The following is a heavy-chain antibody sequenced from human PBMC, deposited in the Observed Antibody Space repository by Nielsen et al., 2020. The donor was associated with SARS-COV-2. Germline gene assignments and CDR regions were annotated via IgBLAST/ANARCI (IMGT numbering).Heavy chain of an antibody. J-gene: IGHJ5*02. Sequence: WIRQPPGKGLEWIGFMHHSGRTDYNPSLKSRFTISADTSKNQFSLKLSSVTAADTAVYYCARAGQLRYFDWGQVNSRARTSLRAGFDPWGQGTLVTVSS. CDR3: ARAGQLRYFDWGQVNSRARTSLRAGFDP. CDR2: MHHSGRT. D-gene: IGHD3-9*01. V-gene: IGHV4-31*02.